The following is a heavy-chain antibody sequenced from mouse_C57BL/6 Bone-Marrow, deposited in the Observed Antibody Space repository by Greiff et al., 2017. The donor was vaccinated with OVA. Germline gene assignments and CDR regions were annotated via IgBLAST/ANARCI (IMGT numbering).Heavy chain of an antibody. V-gene: IGHV1-81*01. CDR2: IYPRSGNT. CDR3: AREGYYYGSRAWFAY. J-gene: IGHJ3*01. CDR1: GYTFTSYG. D-gene: IGHD1-1*01. Sequence: VMLVESGAELARPGASVKLSCKASGYTFTSYGISWVKQRTGQGLEWIGEIYPRSGNTYYNEKFKGKATLTADKSSSTAYMELRSLTSEDSAVYFCAREGYYYGSRAWFAYWGQGTLVTVSA.